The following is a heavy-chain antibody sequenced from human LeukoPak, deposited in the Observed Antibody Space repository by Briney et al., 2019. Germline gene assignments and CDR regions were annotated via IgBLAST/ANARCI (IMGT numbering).Heavy chain of an antibody. D-gene: IGHD5-18*01. CDR3: AREGSYGIDY. V-gene: IGHV4-59*01. Sequence: SETLSLTCTVSGGSISSYYWSWIRQPPGKGLEWIGYIYYSGSTNYNPSLKSRVTISVDTSKNQFSLKLSSVTAAYTAVYYCAREGSYGIDYGGQETLVTVSS. J-gene: IGHJ4*02. CDR1: GGSISSYY. CDR2: IYYSGST.